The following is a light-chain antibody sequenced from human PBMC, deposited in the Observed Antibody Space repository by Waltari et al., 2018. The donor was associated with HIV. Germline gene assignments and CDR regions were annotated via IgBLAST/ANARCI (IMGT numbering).Light chain of an antibody. CDR1: ALSMQY. J-gene: IGLJ2*01. CDR3: QSTDRSGSYII. Sequence: SYQLTQPPSLSVSPGQPARLTCSGDALSMQYGYSYQQKPGQAPVLVIYKDSERSSGIPERFSGSSSGTTVTLTISGAQAEDEAAYFYQSTDRSGSYIIFGGGTKLTVL. CDR2: KDS. V-gene: IGLV3-25*03.